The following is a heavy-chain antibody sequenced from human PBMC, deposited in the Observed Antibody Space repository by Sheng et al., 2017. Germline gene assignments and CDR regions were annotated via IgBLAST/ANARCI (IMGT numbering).Heavy chain of an antibody. Sequence: EVQLVESGGGLVLPGGSLRLSCAASGFTFSGYQMSWVRQAPGKGLEWILHINSGGNYKYYADSVQGRFTISRDNAKNSLYLQMNSLRAEDTAVYYCARENDAFDIWGQGTSGHRL. V-gene: IGHV3-48*03. J-gene: IGHJ3*02. CDR1: GFTFSGYQ. CDR3: ARENDAFDI. CDR2: INSGGNYK.